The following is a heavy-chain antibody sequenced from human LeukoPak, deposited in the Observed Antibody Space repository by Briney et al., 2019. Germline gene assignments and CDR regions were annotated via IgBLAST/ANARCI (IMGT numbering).Heavy chain of an antibody. CDR2: IKSKSDGGTT. CDR1: GFTFSNAW. D-gene: IGHD5-18*01. CDR3: TTGSDALDRGMGGNYY. J-gene: IGHJ4*02. Sequence: GGSLRLSCAASGFTFSNAWMSWVRQAPGKGLEWVGRIKSKSDGGTTDYAAPVKGRFTISRDDSKNTLYLQMNSLKTEDTAVYYCTTGSDALDRGMGGNYYWGQGTLVTVSS. V-gene: IGHV3-15*01.